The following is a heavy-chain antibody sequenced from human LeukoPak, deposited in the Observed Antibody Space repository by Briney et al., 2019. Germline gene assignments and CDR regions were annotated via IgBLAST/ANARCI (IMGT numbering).Heavy chain of an antibody. CDR2: IISTYGAS. Sequence: SVKVSCKASGDTVRKYAIGWVRQAPGQGLEWIGGIISTYGASNYAQKFQGRVTLTTDESANTAYMELRSLRSEDTAVYYCARDRTGYGNYYFDSWGQGTPVAVSS. D-gene: IGHD5-18*01. CDR3: ARDRTGYGNYYFDS. J-gene: IGHJ4*02. CDR1: GDTVRKYA. V-gene: IGHV1-69*05.